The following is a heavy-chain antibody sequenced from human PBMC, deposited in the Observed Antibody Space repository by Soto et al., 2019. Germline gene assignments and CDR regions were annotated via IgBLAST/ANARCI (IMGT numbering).Heavy chain of an antibody. J-gene: IGHJ4*02. CDR1: GDSISSYY. CDR2: IYYSGRT. D-gene: IGHD2-15*01. V-gene: IGHV4-59*01. CDR3: ARGHLGITTTGTWYDFDY. Sequence: QVQLQESGPRLVKPSETLSLIGTASGDSISSYYWTWIRQPPGKGLEYIGYIYYSGRTYYNPSLKSRVTISVDTSKNQFSLKLSSVTAADTAVYYCARGHLGITTTGTWYDFDYWGQGTLVTVSS.